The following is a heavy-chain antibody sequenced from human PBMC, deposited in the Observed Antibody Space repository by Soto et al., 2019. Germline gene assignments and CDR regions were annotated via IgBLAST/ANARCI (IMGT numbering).Heavy chain of an antibody. J-gene: IGHJ6*02. CDR2: INHRGSS. D-gene: IGHD1-7*01. CDR3: ARSDNRNSLYGVDV. V-gene: IGHV4-34*01. Sequence: XEMLYLISAVNGGSVSGYYWSWIRQSPGKGLEWIGEINHRGSSDYNPFLNSRVTISIDATKNHVTLELTSVTAADTAVHYCARSDNRNSLYGVDVWGQGTAVTVSS. CDR1: GGSVSGYY.